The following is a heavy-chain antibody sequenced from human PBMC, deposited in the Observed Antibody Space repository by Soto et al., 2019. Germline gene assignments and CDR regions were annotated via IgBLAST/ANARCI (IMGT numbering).Heavy chain of an antibody. J-gene: IGHJ3*02. D-gene: IGHD3-16*02. V-gene: IGHV1-18*01. CDR2: ISAYNGNT. CDR3: ARDFTWGSYCYRRHTRGVPDAFDI. Sequence: ASVKVSCKASGYTFTSYGISWVRQAPGQGLEWMGWISAYNGNTDYAQKLQGRVTMTTDTSTSTAYMELRSLRSDDTAVYYCARDFTWGSYCYRRHTRGVPDAFDIWGHGTMVTVSS. CDR1: GYTFTSYG.